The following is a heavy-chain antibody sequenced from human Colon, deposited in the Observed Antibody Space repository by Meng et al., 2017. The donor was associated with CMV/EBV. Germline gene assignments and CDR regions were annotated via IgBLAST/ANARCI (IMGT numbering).Heavy chain of an antibody. CDR1: GFTFNTFG. J-gene: IGHJ4*02. CDR2: IRYDGTKA. Sequence: GGSLRLSCSASGFTFNTFGMHWVRQAPGKGLEGVAFIRYDGTKADYADSVTGRFTISRDNAKSSLHLQMTSLRPEDSAVYFCAKEFVLGTHLDHWGQGTLVTVSS. D-gene: IGHD2-21*02. V-gene: IGHV3-30*02. CDR3: AKEFVLGTHLDH.